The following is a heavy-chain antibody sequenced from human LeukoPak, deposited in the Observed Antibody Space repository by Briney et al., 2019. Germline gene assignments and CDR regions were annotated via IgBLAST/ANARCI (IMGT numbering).Heavy chain of an antibody. Sequence: GGSLRLSCAASGFTVSSNYMTWVRQAPGHGLEWVSVIYFGGTTYYADSVKGRFTISRDNSKNTVYLQMNSLRVEDTAVYYCARGDGVYVYWGQGTLVTVSS. V-gene: IGHV3-53*01. J-gene: IGHJ4*02. CDR1: GFTVSSNY. CDR2: IYFGGTT. D-gene: IGHD5/OR15-5a*01. CDR3: ARGDGVYVY.